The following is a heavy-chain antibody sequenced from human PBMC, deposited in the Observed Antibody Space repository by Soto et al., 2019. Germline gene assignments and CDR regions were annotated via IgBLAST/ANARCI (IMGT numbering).Heavy chain of an antibody. D-gene: IGHD1-26*01. J-gene: IGHJ6*02. Sequence: QITLTESGPTLVKPTQTLTLTCTFSGISLTNSGVGVSWIRQPPGKALEWLAVIYWDDAKHFSPSQKSRLTITKDTSKNQVVLTMTNMDSVDTATYFCAQMDFELYGMDVWGQGTTVIVSS. CDR3: AQMDFELYGMDV. CDR1: GISLTNSGVG. V-gene: IGHV2-5*02. CDR2: IYWDDAK.